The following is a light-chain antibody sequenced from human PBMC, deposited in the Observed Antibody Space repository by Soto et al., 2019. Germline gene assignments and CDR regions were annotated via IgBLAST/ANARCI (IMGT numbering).Light chain of an antibody. Sequence: DIQLTQSPSFLSASVGDRVTITCRASQGISSYLAWYQQKPGKAPKLLIYSASTLQSGVPSRFSGSESGSEFTLTNSSLHPEDFGTYYCQQLYTFPVTFGRGTKVDIK. CDR1: QGISSY. J-gene: IGKJ3*01. V-gene: IGKV1-9*01. CDR3: QQLYTFPVT. CDR2: SAS.